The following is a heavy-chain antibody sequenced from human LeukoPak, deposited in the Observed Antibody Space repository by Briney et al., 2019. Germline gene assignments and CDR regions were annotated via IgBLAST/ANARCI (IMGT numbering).Heavy chain of an antibody. D-gene: IGHD3-16*01. V-gene: IGHV4-59*08. J-gene: IGHJ6*02. CDR3: ARGGSGYGMDV. Sequence: PSETLSLTCTVSGGSISSYYWSWIRQPPGKGLEWIGYIYYSGSTNYNPSLKSRVTISVDTSKNQFSLKLSSVTAADTAVYYCARGGSGYGMDVWGQGTTVTVSS. CDR2: IYYSGST. CDR1: GGSISSYY.